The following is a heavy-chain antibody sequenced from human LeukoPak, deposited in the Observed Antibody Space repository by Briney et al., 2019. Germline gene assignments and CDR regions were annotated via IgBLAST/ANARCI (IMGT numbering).Heavy chain of an antibody. CDR1: GFTFSSYG. Sequence: GGSLRLSCAASGFTFSSYGMHWVRQAPGKGLEWVAFIRYDGSNKYYADSVKGRFTISRDNSKNTLYLQMNSLRAEDTAVYYCAKDDYRTYYYDSSGSELPDYWGQGTLVTVSS. CDR2: IRYDGSNK. V-gene: IGHV3-30*02. J-gene: IGHJ4*02. CDR3: AKDDYRTYYYDSSGSELPDY. D-gene: IGHD3-22*01.